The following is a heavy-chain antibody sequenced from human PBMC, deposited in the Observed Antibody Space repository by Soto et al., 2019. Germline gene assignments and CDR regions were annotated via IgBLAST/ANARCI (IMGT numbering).Heavy chain of an antibody. J-gene: IGHJ4*02. V-gene: IGHV4-61*01. Sequence: QVQLQESGPGLVKPSETLSLTCTVSGGSVSSGSYYWSWIRQPPGKGLGWIGYIYYSGSTNDNPSLKRRVTISVDPSKNQFSLKLSAVTAADTAVYYCGRILLVPAAMWGGFDYWGQGTLVTLSS. CDR3: GRILLVPAAMWGGFDY. D-gene: IGHD2-2*01. CDR1: GGSVSSGSYY. CDR2: IYYSGST.